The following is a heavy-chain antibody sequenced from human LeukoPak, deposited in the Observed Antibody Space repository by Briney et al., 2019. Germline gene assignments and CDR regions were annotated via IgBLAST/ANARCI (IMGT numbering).Heavy chain of an antibody. V-gene: IGHV3-23*01. CDR2: ITGSGSST. Sequence: GGSLRLSCAVSGIALSNYGMSWVRQAPGKGLEWVAGITGSGSSTNYADSVKGRFTISRDNPKNTLYLQMNSLRAEDTAVYFCAKRGVVIRVILVGFHKEAYYFDSWGQGALVTVSS. D-gene: IGHD3-22*01. J-gene: IGHJ4*02. CDR3: AKRGVVIRVILVGFHKEAYYFDS. CDR1: GIALSNYG.